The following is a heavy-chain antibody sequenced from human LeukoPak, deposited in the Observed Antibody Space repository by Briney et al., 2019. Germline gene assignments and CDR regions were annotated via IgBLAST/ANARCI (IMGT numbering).Heavy chain of an antibody. V-gene: IGHV3-30-3*01. CDR2: ISYDGSNK. Sequence: PGGSLRLSCAASGFTFSSYAMHWVRQAPGKGLEWVAVISYDGSNKYYADSVKGRFTISRDNSKNTLYLQMNSLRPEDTALYYCVRDWLLSPRVVTVRFDYWGQGTQVTVSS. J-gene: IGHJ4*02. CDR1: GFTFSSYA. D-gene: IGHD2-21*02. CDR3: VRDWLLSPRVVTVRFDY.